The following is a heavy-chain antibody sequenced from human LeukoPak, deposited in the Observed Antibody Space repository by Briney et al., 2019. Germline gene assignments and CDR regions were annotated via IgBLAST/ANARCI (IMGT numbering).Heavy chain of an antibody. V-gene: IGHV1-18*01. J-gene: IGHJ4*02. CDR2: ISAYNGNT. Sequence: ASVKVSCKASGYTFTSYGISWVRQAPGQGLEWMGWISAYNGNTNYAQKLQGRVTMTTDTSTSTAYMELRSLRSDDTAVYYCARPEERWLQLGTGFDYWGQGTLVTVSS. CDR1: GYTFTSYG. D-gene: IGHD5-24*01. CDR3: ARPEERWLQLGTGFDY.